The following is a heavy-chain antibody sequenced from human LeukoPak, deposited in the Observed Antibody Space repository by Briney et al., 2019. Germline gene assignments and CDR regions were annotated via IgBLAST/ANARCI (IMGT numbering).Heavy chain of an antibody. V-gene: IGHV4-39*01. CDR1: GGSISSGSSS. CDR3: ARRDSAYGARLDY. Sequence: KPSETLSLTCTVSGGSISSGSSSWAWVRQPPGKGLEWIGNINYSASTYYNPSLKSRVTISVDTSKSQFSLKLSSVTAADTAVYYCARRDSAYGARLDYWGQGTLVTVSS. J-gene: IGHJ4*02. D-gene: IGHD5-12*01. CDR2: INYSAST.